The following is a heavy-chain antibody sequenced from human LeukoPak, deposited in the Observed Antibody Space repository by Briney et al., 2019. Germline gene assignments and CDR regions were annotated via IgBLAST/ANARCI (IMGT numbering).Heavy chain of an antibody. V-gene: IGHV7-4-1*02. CDR2: INPNTGNP. CDR3: ARLGRWLQLGMARGAFDI. J-gene: IGHJ3*02. CDR1: GYTFTSYA. D-gene: IGHD5-24*01. Sequence: ASVKVSCKASGYTFTSYAMNWVRQAPGQGPEWMGWINPNTGNPTYAQGFTGRFVFSLDTSVSTAYLQISSLKASDTAMYYCARLGRWLQLGMARGAFDIWGQGTMVTVSS.